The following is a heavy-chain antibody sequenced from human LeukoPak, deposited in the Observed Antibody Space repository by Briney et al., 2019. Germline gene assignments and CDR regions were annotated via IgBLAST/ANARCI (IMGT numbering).Heavy chain of an antibody. CDR2: IGSAGDT. CDR1: GFTFSSYD. CDR3: ALTGEKFYYFDY. D-gene: IGHD3-9*01. Sequence: PGGSLRLSCVASGFTFSSYDMHWVRQATGKGLEWVSAIGSAGDTYYSDSVKGRFTISRENAENSLYLQMNSLRAGDTAVYYCALTGEKFYYFDYWGQGTLVTVSS. V-gene: IGHV3-13*01. J-gene: IGHJ4*02.